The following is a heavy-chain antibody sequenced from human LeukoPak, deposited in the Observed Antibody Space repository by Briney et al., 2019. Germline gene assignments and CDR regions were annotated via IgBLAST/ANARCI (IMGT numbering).Heavy chain of an antibody. CDR2: ISSSSSYI. Sequence: GGSLRLSRAASGFTFSSYSMNWVRQAPGKGLEWVSSISSSSSYIYYADSVKGRFTISRDNAKNSLYLQMNSLRAEDTAVYYCARENGATHFDYWGQGTLVTVSS. V-gene: IGHV3-21*01. CDR1: GFTFSSYS. D-gene: IGHD1-26*01. J-gene: IGHJ4*02. CDR3: ARENGATHFDY.